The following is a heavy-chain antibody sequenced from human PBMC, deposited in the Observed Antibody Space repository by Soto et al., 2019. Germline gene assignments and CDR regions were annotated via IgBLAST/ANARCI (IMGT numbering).Heavy chain of an antibody. D-gene: IGHD3-22*01. J-gene: IGHJ3*02. Sequence: QVHLVQSGAGADVKKPGASVKVSCKASRYTFTNYYMHWVRQAPGQGLEWMGMINPRGGRTTYPQKFQGRVTMTTDTSTSTVYMELSSLRSEDTAVYYCARDLAHYYDDSNNPYNAFDIWGQGTMVTVSS. V-gene: IGHV1-46*03. CDR3: ARDLAHYYDDSNNPYNAFDI. CDR2: INPRGGRT. CDR1: RYTFTNYY.